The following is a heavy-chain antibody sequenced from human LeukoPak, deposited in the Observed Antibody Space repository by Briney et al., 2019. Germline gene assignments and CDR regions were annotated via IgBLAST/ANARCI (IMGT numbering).Heavy chain of an antibody. J-gene: IGHJ4*02. D-gene: IGHD6-19*01. CDR3: ASYYSSGLAVDDY. CDR2: IKQDGSEK. CDR1: GFTFSSYW. Sequence: GGSLRLSCAASGFTFSSYWMSWVRQAPGKGLEWVANIKQDGSEKYYVDSVKGRFTISRDNAKNSLYLQMNCLRAEDTAVYYCASYYSSGLAVDDYWGQGTLVTVSS. V-gene: IGHV3-7*02.